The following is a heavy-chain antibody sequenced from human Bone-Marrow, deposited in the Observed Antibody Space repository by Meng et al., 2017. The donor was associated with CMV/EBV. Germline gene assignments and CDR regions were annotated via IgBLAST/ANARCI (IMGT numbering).Heavy chain of an antibody. Sequence: ESLKISCAASGFTFDDYGMSWIRQPPGKGLEWIGYIYYSGSTNYNPSLKSRVTISVDTSKNQFSLKLSSVTAADTAVYYCARSTSGRLVSSYYYYYGMDVWGQGTTVTVSS. CDR1: GFTFDDYG. J-gene: IGHJ6*02. CDR2: IYYSGST. CDR3: ARSTSGRLVSSYYYYYGMDV. D-gene: IGHD1-26*01. V-gene: IGHV4-59*01.